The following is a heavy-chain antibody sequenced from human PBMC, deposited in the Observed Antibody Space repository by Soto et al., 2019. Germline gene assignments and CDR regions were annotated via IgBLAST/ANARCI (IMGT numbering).Heavy chain of an antibody. CDR2: INAGNGNT. D-gene: IGHD6-13*01. Sequence: EASVKVSCKASGYTFTSYAMHWVRQAPGQRLEWMGWINAGNGNTKYSQKFQGRVTITRDTSASTAYMELSSLRSEDTAVYYCARSIAAAPPRYYYYGMDVWGQGTTVTVSS. CDR1: GYTFTSYA. J-gene: IGHJ6*02. CDR3: ARSIAAAPPRYYYYGMDV. V-gene: IGHV1-3*01.